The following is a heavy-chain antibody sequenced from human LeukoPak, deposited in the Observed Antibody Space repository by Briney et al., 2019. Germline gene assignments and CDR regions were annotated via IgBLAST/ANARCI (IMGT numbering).Heavy chain of an antibody. Sequence: PSETLSLTCTVSGGSISGHYWTWIRQPPGKGLEWIGQIHYSGRPDYNPSLKSRVTISVDTSKNQLSLKVTSVTGADTAVYYCARFGVDYDMNVWGQGTTVTVSS. CDR2: IHYSGRP. D-gene: IGHD3-16*01. CDR1: GGSISGHY. V-gene: IGHV4-59*11. J-gene: IGHJ6*02. CDR3: ARFGVDYDMNV.